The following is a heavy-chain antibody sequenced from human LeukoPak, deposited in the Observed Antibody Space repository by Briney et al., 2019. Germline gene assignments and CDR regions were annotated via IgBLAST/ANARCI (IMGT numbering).Heavy chain of an antibody. V-gene: IGHV4-28*05. CDR3: ARNSGYSYGGFDI. Sequence: SDTLSLTCAVSGYSISSSNWWGWMRQPPGKGLEWIGYIHYSGTIYYNPSLKSRVTMSVDTSKNQFPLKLSSVTAVDTAVYYCARNSGYSYGGFDIWGQGTMVTVSS. CDR1: GYSISSSNW. J-gene: IGHJ3*02. CDR2: IHYSGTI. D-gene: IGHD5-18*01.